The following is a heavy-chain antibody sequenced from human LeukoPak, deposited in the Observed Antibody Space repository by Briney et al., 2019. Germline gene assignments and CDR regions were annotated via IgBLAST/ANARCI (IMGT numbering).Heavy chain of an antibody. J-gene: IGHJ4*02. V-gene: IGHV1-18*01. CDR3: ARVGGYSSSWYENFDY. D-gene: IGHD6-13*01. CDR2: ISAYNGNT. Sequence: ASVKVSCKASGYTFTSYGISWVRQAPGQRLEWMGWISAYNGNTNYAQKLQGRVTMTTDTSTSTAYMELRSLRSDDTAVYYCARVGGYSSSWYENFDYWGQGTLVTVSS. CDR1: GYTFTSYG.